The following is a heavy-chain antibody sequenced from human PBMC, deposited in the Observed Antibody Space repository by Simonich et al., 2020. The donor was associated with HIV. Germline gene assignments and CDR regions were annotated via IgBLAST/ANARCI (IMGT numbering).Heavy chain of an antibody. V-gene: IGHV1-2*06. CDR2: INPNSGGT. CDR1: GYTFTGYY. CDR3: ARVAYYCSSTSCYAYYFDY. D-gene: IGHD2-2*01. J-gene: IGHJ4*02. Sequence: QVQLVQSGAEVKKPGASVKVSCKASGYTFTGYYMHWVRQAPGQGLEWMGRINPNSGGTNYAQKCQGRVTMTRDTSISTAYMELSRLRSDDTAVYYCARVAYYCSSTSCYAYYFDYWGQGTLVTVSS.